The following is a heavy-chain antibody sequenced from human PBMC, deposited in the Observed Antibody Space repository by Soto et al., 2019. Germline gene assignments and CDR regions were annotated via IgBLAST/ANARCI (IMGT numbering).Heavy chain of an antibody. J-gene: IGHJ4*02. V-gene: IGHV4-4*07. CDR3: ARVQPVSCSSTSCHKGLFDK. CDR1: GGSISSYY. CDR2: IYTSGST. Sequence: PSETLSLTCTVSGGSISSYYWSWIRQPAGKGLEWIGRIYTSGSTNYNPSLKSRVTMSVDTSKNQFSLKLSSLTAADTAVYYCARVQPVSCSSTSCHKGLFDKWGQGTLVNVSS. D-gene: IGHD2-2*02.